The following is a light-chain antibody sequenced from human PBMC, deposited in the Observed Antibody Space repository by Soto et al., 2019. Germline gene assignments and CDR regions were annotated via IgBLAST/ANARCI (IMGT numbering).Light chain of an antibody. V-gene: IGLV1-51*01. J-gene: IGLJ1*01. Sequence: QSVLTQPPSVSAAPGQRVTIPCSGSNINIGDNHVSWYQHLPGTAPKLVVYANDRRPSDHPGRFSGSKSGTSAKLVITGIQTREEAVSYCGTWGESLFTFVFGPGTKVT. CDR3: GTWGESLFTFV. CDR1: NINIGDNH. CDR2: AND.